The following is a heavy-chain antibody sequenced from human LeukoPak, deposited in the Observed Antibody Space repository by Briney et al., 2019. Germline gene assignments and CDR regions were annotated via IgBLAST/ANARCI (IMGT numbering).Heavy chain of an antibody. Sequence: ASVKVSCKAFGYTFTSYGISWVRQAPGQGLEWMGWISAHNGNTNYAQKLQGRVTMTTDTSTSTAYMELRSLRSDDTAVYYCARVVIDFWSGYYTTYYFVYWGQGTLVTVSS. CDR3: ARVVIDFWSGYYTTYYFVY. CDR2: ISAHNGNT. CDR1: GYTFTSYG. V-gene: IGHV1-18*01. D-gene: IGHD3-3*01. J-gene: IGHJ4*02.